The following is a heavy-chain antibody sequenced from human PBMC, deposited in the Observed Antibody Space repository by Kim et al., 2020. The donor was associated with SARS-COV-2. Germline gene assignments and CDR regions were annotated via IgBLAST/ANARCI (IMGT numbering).Heavy chain of an antibody. CDR3: AKGDPEHIVVVTAIPNDAFDI. Sequence: GGSLRLSCAASGFTFSSYAMSWVRQAPGKGLEWVSAISGSGGSTYYADSVKGRFTISRDNSKNTLYLQMNSLRAEDTAVYYCAKGDPEHIVVVTAIPNDAFDIWGQGTMVTVSS. CDR1: GFTFSSYA. V-gene: IGHV3-23*01. CDR2: ISGSGGST. J-gene: IGHJ3*02. D-gene: IGHD2-21*02.